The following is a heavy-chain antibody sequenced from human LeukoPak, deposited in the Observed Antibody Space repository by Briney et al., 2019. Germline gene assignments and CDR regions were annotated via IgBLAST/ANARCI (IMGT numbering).Heavy chain of an antibody. CDR1: GYTLTGYY. V-gene: IGHV1-2*02. J-gene: IGHJ4*02. CDR2: INPNSGGT. Sequence: ASVKVSCKASGYTLTGYYMHWVRQAPGQGLEWMGWINPNSGGTYYAQKFQGRVTMTSDTSISTAYMELSRLRSDNTAVYYCARGASRSFDXWGQGTLVTVXX. CDR3: ARGASRSFDX.